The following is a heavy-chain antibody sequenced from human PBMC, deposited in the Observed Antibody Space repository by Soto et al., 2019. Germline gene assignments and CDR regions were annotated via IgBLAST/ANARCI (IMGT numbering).Heavy chain of an antibody. D-gene: IGHD2-15*01. Sequence: PSETLSLTCAVYGGSFSGYYWSWIRQPPGKGLEWIGEINHSGSTNYNPSLKSRVTISVDTSKNQFSLKLSSVTAADTAVYYCARASCSGGSCYSSTGPNDYWGQGTLVTVS. CDR3: ARASCSGGSCYSSTGPNDY. J-gene: IGHJ4*02. V-gene: IGHV4-34*01. CDR1: GGSFSGYY. CDR2: INHSGST.